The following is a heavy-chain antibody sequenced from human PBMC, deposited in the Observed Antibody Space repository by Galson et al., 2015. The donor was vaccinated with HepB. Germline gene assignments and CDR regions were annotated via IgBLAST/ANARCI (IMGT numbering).Heavy chain of an antibody. J-gene: IGHJ4*02. V-gene: IGHV1-18*01. Sequence: SVKVSCKASGYTFNSHGFSWVRQAPGQGLEWMGWISAYNGNTDYAQKVQGRVTMTIDTSTGTAYMEMRSLGSDDTAVYYCARARYSSSPPDYWGQGTLVTVSS. CDR1: GYTFNSHG. D-gene: IGHD3-22*01. CDR3: ARARYSSSPPDY. CDR2: ISAYNGNT.